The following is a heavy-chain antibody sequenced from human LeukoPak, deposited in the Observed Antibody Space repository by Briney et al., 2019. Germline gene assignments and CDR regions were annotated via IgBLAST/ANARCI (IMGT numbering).Heavy chain of an antibody. D-gene: IGHD3-10*01. J-gene: IGHJ4*02. Sequence: SETLSLTCAVYGGSFSGYYWSWIRQPPGKGLEWIGEINHSGSTNYNPSLKSRVTISVDTSKNQFSLKLSSVTAADTAVYYCARVSGGYFDYWGQGTLVTVSS. V-gene: IGHV4-34*01. CDR3: ARVSGGYFDY. CDR2: INHSGST. CDR1: GGSFSGYY.